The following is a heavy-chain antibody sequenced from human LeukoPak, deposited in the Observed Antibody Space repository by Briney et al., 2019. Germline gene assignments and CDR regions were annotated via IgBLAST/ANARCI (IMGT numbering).Heavy chain of an antibody. Sequence: GASVKVSCKASGYTFTGYYMHWVRQAPGQGLEWMGWINPNNDGTNYAAQKLQGRVTMTRDTSISTAYMELSSLGSDDTAVYYCARGFFYGGNSVPFDYWGQGTLVTVSS. CDR3: ARGFFYGGNSVPFDY. CDR1: GYTFTGYY. V-gene: IGHV1-2*02. D-gene: IGHD4-23*01. CDR2: INPNNDGT. J-gene: IGHJ4*02.